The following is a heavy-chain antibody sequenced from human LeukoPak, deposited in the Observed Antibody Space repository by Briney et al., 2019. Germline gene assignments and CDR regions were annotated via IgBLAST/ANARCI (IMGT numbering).Heavy chain of an antibody. CDR3: AREDPQTTVPEGMDV. J-gene: IGHJ6*02. CDR2: IYYSGPT. D-gene: IGHD4-17*01. V-gene: IGHV4-59*01. CDR1: GGSISYCY. Sequence: PSETLSLTCTVSGGSISYCYWSWIRQSPGKGLEWIGYIYYSGPTNYNPSLKSRVTISVDTSKNQFSLQLRSVTAADTAVYYCAREDPQTTVPEGMDVWGQGTTVTVSS.